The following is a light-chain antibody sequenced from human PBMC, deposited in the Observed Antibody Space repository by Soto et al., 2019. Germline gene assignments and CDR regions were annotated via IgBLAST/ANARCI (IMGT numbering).Light chain of an antibody. CDR2: GAS. Sequence: IVLTQSPGTLSLSPGYRSTHYYSSSQSVSNNYLAWYQQKPGQAPRLLIYGASNRATGIPDRFSGSGSGTDFTLTISRLEPEDFAVYYCQQYGSSGTFGQGTKVDIK. CDR3: QQYGSSGT. CDR1: QSVSNNY. J-gene: IGKJ1*01. V-gene: IGKV3-20*01.